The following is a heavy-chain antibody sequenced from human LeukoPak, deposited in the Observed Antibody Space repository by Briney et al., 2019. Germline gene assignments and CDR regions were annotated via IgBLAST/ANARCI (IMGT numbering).Heavy chain of an antibody. CDR2: IFGSGGT. CDR3: AREPYSGSSLDY. D-gene: IGHD1-26*01. Sequence: SETLSLTCTVSGGSVRNYYWTWIRQPAGKGLEYIGRIFGSGGTNFNPSLKSRVTMSLDTSKNQFSLKLSSVTGADTAVYYCAREPYSGSSLDYWGQGTLVTVSS. J-gene: IGHJ4*02. CDR1: GGSVRNYY. V-gene: IGHV4-4*07.